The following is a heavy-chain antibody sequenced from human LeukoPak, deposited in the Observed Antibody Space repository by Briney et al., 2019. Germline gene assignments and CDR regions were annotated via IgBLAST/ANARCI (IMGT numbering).Heavy chain of an antibody. CDR3: ARVRGDSSGGYLDY. Sequence: PSETLSLTCTVSGYSISSGYYWGWIRQPPGKGLEWIGSIYHSGSTYYNPSLKSRVTISVDTSKNQFSLKLSSVTAADTAVYYCARVRGDSSGGYLDYWGQGTLVTVSS. J-gene: IGHJ4*02. CDR2: IYHSGST. D-gene: IGHD3-22*01. V-gene: IGHV4-38-2*02. CDR1: GYSISSGYY.